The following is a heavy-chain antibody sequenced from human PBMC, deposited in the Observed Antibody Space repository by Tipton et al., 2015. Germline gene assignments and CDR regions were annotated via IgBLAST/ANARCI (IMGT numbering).Heavy chain of an antibody. J-gene: IGHJ6*02. CDR2: INHSGYT. Sequence: TLSLTCAVYGGSFSDYYWSWVRQPPGRGLEWIGEINHSGYTYYNPSLKSRVTVSVDTSKNQFSLKLTSLTAADTAVYYCATRIYGVYSIDVWGQGTSVTVSS. D-gene: IGHD4-17*01. CDR1: GGSFSDYY. V-gene: IGHV4-34*01. CDR3: ATRIYGVYSIDV.